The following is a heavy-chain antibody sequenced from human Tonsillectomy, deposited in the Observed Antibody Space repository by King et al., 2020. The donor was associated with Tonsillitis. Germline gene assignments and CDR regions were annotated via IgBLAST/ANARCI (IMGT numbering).Heavy chain of an antibody. CDR3: ARARSYYYDSSGYYY. CDR1: GFTFSDYY. D-gene: IGHD3-22*01. Sequence: VQLVESGGGLVKPGGSLRLSCAASGFTFSDYYMSWIRQAPGKGLEWVSYISSSSSYTNYEDSVKGRFTISRDNAKNSLYLQMNSLRAEDTAVYYCARARSYYYDSSGYYYWGQGTLVTVSS. CDR2: ISSSSSYT. J-gene: IGHJ4*02. V-gene: IGHV3-11*05.